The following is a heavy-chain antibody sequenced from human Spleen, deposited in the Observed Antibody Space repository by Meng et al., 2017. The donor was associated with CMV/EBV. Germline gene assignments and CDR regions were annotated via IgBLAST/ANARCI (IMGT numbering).Heavy chain of an antibody. CDR3: ARTGGNIAARPGDYYYGMDV. D-gene: IGHD6-6*01. CDR1: GFTFTGYY. CDR2: INPNSGGT. Sequence: ASVKVSCKASGFTFTGYYMHWVRQAPGQGLEWMGWINPNSGGTNSAQKFQGRVTMTRDTSISTAYMELSRLRSDDTAVYYCARTGGNIAARPGDYYYGMDVWGQGTSVTVSS. J-gene: IGHJ6*02. V-gene: IGHV1-2*02.